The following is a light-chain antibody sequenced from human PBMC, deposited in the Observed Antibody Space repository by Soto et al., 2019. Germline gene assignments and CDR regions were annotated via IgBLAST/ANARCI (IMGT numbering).Light chain of an antibody. Sequence: DVHVTQSPCLMTTSXGHRVPIAFRAWQGISQYVAWYQQKPGKDAKRLIYAAVVLQGGIPSRFSGSGSATEFILTISGLPPDDFAVKSCESSGPPITFGGGTKVDI. V-gene: IGKV1-9*01. CDR1: QGISQY. CDR2: AAV. CDR3: ESSGPPIT. J-gene: IGKJ4*01.